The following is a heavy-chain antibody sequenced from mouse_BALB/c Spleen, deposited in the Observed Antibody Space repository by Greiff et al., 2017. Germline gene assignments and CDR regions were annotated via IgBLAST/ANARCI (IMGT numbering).Heavy chain of an antibody. CDR3: ARNYYGSSYAMDY. CDR1: GFNIKDTY. CDR2: IDPANGNT. V-gene: IGHV14-3*02. D-gene: IGHD1-1*01. Sequence: VQLKESGAELVKPGASVKLSCTASGFNIKDTYMHWVKQRPEQGLEWIGRIDPANGNTKYDPKFQGKATITADTSSNTAYLQLSSLTSEDTAVYYCARNYYGSSYAMDYWGQGTSVTVCS. J-gene: IGHJ4*01.